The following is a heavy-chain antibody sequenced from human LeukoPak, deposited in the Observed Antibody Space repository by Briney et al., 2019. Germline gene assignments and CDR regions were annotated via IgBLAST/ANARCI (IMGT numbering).Heavy chain of an antibody. J-gene: IGHJ4*02. CDR1: GFSFSSYW. CDR2: ISSSSSYI. Sequence: GGSLRLSCAASGFSFSSYWMSWVRQAPGKGLEWVSSISSSSSYIYYADSVKGRFTISRDNAKNSLYLQMNSLRAEDTAVYYCARAGNSYGKDYWGQGTLVTVSS. D-gene: IGHD5-18*01. V-gene: IGHV3-21*01. CDR3: ARAGNSYGKDY.